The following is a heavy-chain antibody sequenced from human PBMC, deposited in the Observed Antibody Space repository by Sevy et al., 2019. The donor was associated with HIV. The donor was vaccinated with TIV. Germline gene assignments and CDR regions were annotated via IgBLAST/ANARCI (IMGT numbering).Heavy chain of an antibody. Sequence: LGGPLRLSCAASGFTFSSYSMNWVRQAPGKGLEWVSSISSSSNYIYYADSVKGRFTISRDNAKNSLYLQMNSLRAEDTAVYYCARDPRNYYGSGGDYWGQGTLVTVSS. CDR1: GFTFSSYS. CDR3: ARDPRNYYGSGGDY. CDR2: ISSSSNYI. J-gene: IGHJ4*02. V-gene: IGHV3-21*01. D-gene: IGHD3-10*01.